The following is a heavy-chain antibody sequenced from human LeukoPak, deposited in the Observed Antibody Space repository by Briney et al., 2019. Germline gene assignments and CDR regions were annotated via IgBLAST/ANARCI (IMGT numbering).Heavy chain of an antibody. Sequence: PGGSLRLSCAASGFTFSNYTMSWVRQAPGKGLEWVSTISGSGVSTYYADSVKGRFTISRDNSKNTLYLQMNSLRAEDTAVYYCAKDRIAVAAPYNWFDPWGQGTLVTVSS. CDR1: GFTFSNYT. CDR3: AKDRIAVAAPYNWFDP. V-gene: IGHV3-23*01. CDR2: ISGSGVST. J-gene: IGHJ5*02. D-gene: IGHD6-13*01.